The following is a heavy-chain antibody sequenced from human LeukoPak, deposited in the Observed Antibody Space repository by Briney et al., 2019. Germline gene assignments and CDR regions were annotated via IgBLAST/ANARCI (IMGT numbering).Heavy chain of an antibody. Sequence: GGSLRLSCAASRLTVSNCAMGWVRQAPGKGLEWVSIISGDGTNKYHADSVKGRFTISRDISNNTMYLQMNSLRADDAAIYYCATTPSTTYNNPFDCWGQGTLVTVSS. CDR2: ISGDGTNK. CDR3: ATTPSTTYNNPFDC. V-gene: IGHV3-23*01. CDR1: RLTVSNCA. D-gene: IGHD3-10*01. J-gene: IGHJ4*02.